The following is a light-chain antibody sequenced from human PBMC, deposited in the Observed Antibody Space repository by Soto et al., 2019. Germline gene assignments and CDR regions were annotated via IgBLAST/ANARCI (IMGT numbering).Light chain of an antibody. CDR1: SSDVGGYNY. J-gene: IGLJ2*01. CDR2: DVS. V-gene: IGLV2-14*01. CDR3: SSYTSSISVV. Sequence: QSVLTQPASVSGSPGQSITISCTGTSSDVGGYNYVSLYQQHPGQAPKLMIYDVSNRPSGVSNRFSGSKSGNTASLTISGLRAEDEADYYCSSYTSSISVVFGGGTKLTVL.